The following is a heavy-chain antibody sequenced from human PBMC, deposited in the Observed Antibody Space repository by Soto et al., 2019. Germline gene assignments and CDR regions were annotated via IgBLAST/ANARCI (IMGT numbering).Heavy chain of an antibody. J-gene: IGHJ4*02. CDR2: ISSSGSTI. D-gene: IGHD2-21*02. V-gene: IGHV3-11*01. CDR3: AKTRGLAYCGGDCHYYCDD. CDR1: GFTFSDYY. Sequence: PGGSLRLSCVASGFTFSDYYMSWIRQAPGKGLEWVSYISSSGSTIYYADSVKGRFTISRDNAKNSLYLQMNSLRAEDTAVYYCAKTRGLAYCGGDCHYYCDDWGQGTLVTVS.